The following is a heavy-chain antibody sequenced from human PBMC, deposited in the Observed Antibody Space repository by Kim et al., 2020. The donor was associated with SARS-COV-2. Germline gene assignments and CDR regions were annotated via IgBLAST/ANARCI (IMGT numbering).Heavy chain of an antibody. D-gene: IGHD5-12*01. CDR3: ARPNGAYDRYFYYGLDV. CDR2: INPSGGST. Sequence: ASVKVSCKASGYTFTSHYIHWVRQAPGQGLEWMGIINPSGGSTTYAQECQGRVTMTRDTSTSTVYMELSGLRSDDTAGDYCARPNGAYDRYFYYGLDVWG. V-gene: IGHV1-46*03. CDR1: GYTFTSHY. J-gene: IGHJ6*02.